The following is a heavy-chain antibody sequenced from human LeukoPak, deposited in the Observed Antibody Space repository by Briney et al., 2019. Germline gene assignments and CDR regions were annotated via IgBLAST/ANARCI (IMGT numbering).Heavy chain of an antibody. V-gene: IGHV3-49*04. CDR3: TRGGFDY. CDR2: IRSKAYGGTT. D-gene: IGHD3-16*01. CDR1: GFTFGDYA. J-gene: IGHJ4*02. Sequence: GGSLRLSCTASGFTFGDYAMSWVRQAPGRGLEWVGFIRSKAYGGTTEYAASVKGRFTISRDDSKSIAYLQMNSLKTEDTAVYYCTRGGFDYWGQGTLVTVSS.